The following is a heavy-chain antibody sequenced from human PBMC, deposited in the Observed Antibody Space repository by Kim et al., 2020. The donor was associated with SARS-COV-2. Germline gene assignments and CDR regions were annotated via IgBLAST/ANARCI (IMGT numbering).Heavy chain of an antibody. Sequence: GESLKISCKGSGYSFTNYWISWVRQMPGKGPEWMGRIDPSDSHTKYSPSFQGHVTMSADKAISTAYLQWSSLKASDTAMYYCARHVYYYDSSGYWDNWFDPWGQGTLVTVSS. D-gene: IGHD3-22*01. CDR1: GYSFTNYW. J-gene: IGHJ5*02. V-gene: IGHV5-10-1*01. CDR3: ARHVYYYDSSGYWDNWFDP. CDR2: IDPSDSHT.